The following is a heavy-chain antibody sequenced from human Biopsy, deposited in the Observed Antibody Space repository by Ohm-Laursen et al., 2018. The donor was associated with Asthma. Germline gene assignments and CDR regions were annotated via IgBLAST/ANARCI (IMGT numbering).Heavy chain of an antibody. V-gene: IGHV1-69*13. D-gene: IGHD2-2*01. CDR2: INSVFGTT. Sequence: SVKVSCKSLGGTFNTYVIGWVRQAPGPGLGWMGGINSVFGTTTYPQKFQDRVTITADDSTSTVYMELSSLRSEDTAVYYCARKAGSCISRTCYSLDFWGQGTLVTVSS. J-gene: IGHJ4*02. CDR3: ARKAGSCISRTCYSLDF. CDR1: GGTFNTYV.